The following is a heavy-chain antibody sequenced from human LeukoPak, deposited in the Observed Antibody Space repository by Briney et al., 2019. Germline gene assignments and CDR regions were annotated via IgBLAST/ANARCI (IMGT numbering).Heavy chain of an antibody. CDR1: GFTFCSYG. D-gene: IGHD3-22*01. CDR3: AKDRYDSSGYYWAQDY. CDR2: IRYDGSHK. Sequence: GGSLRLSCGASGFTFCSYGVQWVREAPAKGREGVTFIRYDGSHKYYADSVKGRFTISRDNSKNTLYLQMNSLRAEDTALYYCAKDRYDSSGYYWAQDYWGQGTLVTVSS. J-gene: IGHJ4*02. V-gene: IGHV3-30*02.